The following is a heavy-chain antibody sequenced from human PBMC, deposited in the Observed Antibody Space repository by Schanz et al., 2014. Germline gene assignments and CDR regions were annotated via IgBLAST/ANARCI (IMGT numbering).Heavy chain of an antibody. CDR3: AMGGYQLHH. CDR2: INSDGTTT. CDR1: GFTFSTYW. D-gene: IGHD1-7*01. V-gene: IGHV3-74*02. J-gene: IGHJ4*02. Sequence: EVQLLESGGTVVQPGGSLRLSCAASGFTFSTYWMHRVRQAPGKGLVWVSHINSDGTTTTYADSVKGRFTISRDNAENTLYLQMNSLRVEDTAVYYCAMGGYQLHHWGQGTLVTVSS.